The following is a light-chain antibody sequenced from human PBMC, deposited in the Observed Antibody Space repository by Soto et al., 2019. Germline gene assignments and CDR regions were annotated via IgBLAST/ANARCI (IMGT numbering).Light chain of an antibody. CDR3: SSYTYSSTVV. J-gene: IGLJ2*01. CDR2: EVS. CDR1: SSDVGAYNY. Sequence: QSALTQPASVSGSPGQSITISCTGTSSDVGAYNYVSWYEQHPGKAPKLMIYEVSNRPSGVSNRFSGSKSGNTAPLTISGLQAEDEADYYCSSYTYSSTVVFGGGTKLTVL. V-gene: IGLV2-14*01.